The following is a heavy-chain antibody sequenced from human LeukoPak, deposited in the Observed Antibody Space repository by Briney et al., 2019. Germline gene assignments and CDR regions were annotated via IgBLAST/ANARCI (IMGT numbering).Heavy chain of an antibody. Sequence: SETLSLTCTVSGGSISSSTYYWGWIRQPPGKGLEWIGSIYYSGSTNYNPSLKSRVTISIDTSNNHCSLKLSSVTAADTAVYFCASSSCSSWFFDYWGQGTLVTVSS. CDR1: GGSISSSTYY. CDR3: ASSSCSSWFFDY. D-gene: IGHD6-13*01. V-gene: IGHV4-39*07. CDR2: IYYSGST. J-gene: IGHJ4*02.